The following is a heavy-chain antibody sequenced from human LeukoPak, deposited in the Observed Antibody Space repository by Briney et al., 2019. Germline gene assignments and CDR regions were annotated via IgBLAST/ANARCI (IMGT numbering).Heavy chain of an antibody. CDR1: GYTFTSYG. D-gene: IGHD6-13*01. Sequence: GASVKVSCKASGYTFTSYGISWVRQAPGQGLEWMGWISAYNGNTNYAQKLQGRVTMTTDTSTSTAYMELRSLRSDDTAVYYCARSTSDIAAAGGGAYNWFDPWGQGTLVTVSS. J-gene: IGHJ5*02. CDR3: ARSTSDIAAAGGGAYNWFDP. CDR2: ISAYNGNT. V-gene: IGHV1-18*01.